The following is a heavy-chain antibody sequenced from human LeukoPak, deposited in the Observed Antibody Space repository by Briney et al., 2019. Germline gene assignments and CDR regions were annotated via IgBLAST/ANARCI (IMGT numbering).Heavy chain of an antibody. V-gene: IGHV1-2*06. J-gene: IGHJ4*02. Sequence: ASVKVSCKASGYTFTDYYMHWVRQAPGQGLEWMGRMNPNSGRTNYAQKFQGRVTMTRDTSITTGYMELSVLRSDDTAVYYCARVLVPKIGVFDNWGQGTLVTVSS. CDR1: GYTFTDYY. CDR2: MNPNSGRT. CDR3: ARVLVPKIGVFDN. D-gene: IGHD3-10*01.